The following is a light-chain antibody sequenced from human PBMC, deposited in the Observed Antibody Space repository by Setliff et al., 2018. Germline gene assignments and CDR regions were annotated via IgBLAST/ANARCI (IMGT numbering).Light chain of an antibody. V-gene: IGLV2-14*03. CDR3: FSYTSSGSYG. Sequence: QSALTQAASVSGSPGQSVTISCTGSSSDIGTYDYVSWYQHHPGRAPKFLIYDVRYRPSGVSNRFSGSKSGNTASLAISGLQAEDAADYYCFSYTSSGSYGFGTGTKVTVL. CDR2: DVR. J-gene: IGLJ1*01. CDR1: SSDIGTYDY.